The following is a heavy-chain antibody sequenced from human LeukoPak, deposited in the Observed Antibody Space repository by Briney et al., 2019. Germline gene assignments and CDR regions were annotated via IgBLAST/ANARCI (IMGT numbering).Heavy chain of an antibody. CDR3: ARGGGISHYYYYMDV. V-gene: IGHV4-59*01. J-gene: IGHJ6*03. Sequence: SETLSLTCTVSGGSISSYYWSWIRQPPGKGLEWIGYIYYSGSTNYNPSLKSRVTISVDTSKNQFSLKLSSVTAADTAVYYCARGGGISHYYYYMDVWGKGTTVTISS. D-gene: IGHD6-13*01. CDR1: GGSISSYY. CDR2: IYYSGST.